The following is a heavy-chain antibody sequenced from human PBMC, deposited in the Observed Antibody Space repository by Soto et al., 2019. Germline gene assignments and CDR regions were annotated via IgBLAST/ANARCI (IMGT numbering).Heavy chain of an antibody. D-gene: IGHD3-22*01. V-gene: IGHV1-18*04. CDR3: ARPMDYYDSSGYYYSFDY. J-gene: IGHJ4*02. CDR1: GYTFTSYG. CDR2: ISAYNGNT. Sequence: ASVKVSCKASGYTFTSYGISWLRQGPGQGLEWMGWISAYNGNTNYAQKLQGRVTMTTDTSTSTAYMELRSLRSDDTAVYYCARPMDYYDSSGYYYSFDYWGQGTLVTVSS.